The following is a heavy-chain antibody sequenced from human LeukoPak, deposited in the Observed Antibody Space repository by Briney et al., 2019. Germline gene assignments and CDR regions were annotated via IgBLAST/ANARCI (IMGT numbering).Heavy chain of an antibody. CDR3: ARGHGYYYYMDV. V-gene: IGHV1-18*01. D-gene: IGHD6-13*01. CDR2: VSVFNGDT. J-gene: IGHJ6*03. CDR1: GYRFSRYG. Sequence: GASVKVSCKASGYRFSRYGISWVRQAPGQGPEWVGWVSVFNGDTKYAQKFQGRVTVTTEISTDTDYMELSSLRSDDTGVYYCARGHGYYYYMDVWGQGTTVTVTS.